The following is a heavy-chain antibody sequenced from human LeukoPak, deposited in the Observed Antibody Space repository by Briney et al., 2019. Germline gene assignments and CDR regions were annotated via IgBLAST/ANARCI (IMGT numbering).Heavy chain of an antibody. V-gene: IGHV3-21*01. D-gene: IGHD3-10*01. J-gene: IGHJ5*02. CDR2: ISSSSSYI. CDR1: VFTFSSYS. CDR3: ARGSRSGWFGELFNNWFDP. Sequence: GGSLRLSCTASVFTFSSYSMNCVRQAPGKGLEWVSSISSSSSYIYYTDSVKGRFTISRDNAKNTLYLQMNSLRAEDTAVYYCARGSRSGWFGELFNNWFDPWGQGTLVTVSS.